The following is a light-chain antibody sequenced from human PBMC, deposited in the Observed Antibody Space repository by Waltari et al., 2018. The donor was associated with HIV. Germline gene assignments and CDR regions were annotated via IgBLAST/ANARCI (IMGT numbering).Light chain of an antibody. V-gene: IGLV1-51*01. CDR2: DNN. CDR1: TSNIGTNY. CDR3: GTWDTSLSAGL. J-gene: IGLJ2*01. Sequence: QSVLTQPPSVSAAPGQRVTISCSGSTSNIGTNYVSWYQQFPGTAPKLLIYDNNHRSSGIPDRFAGSKSVTSATLAITGLQTEDEADYYCGTWDTSLSAGLFGGGTKVTVL.